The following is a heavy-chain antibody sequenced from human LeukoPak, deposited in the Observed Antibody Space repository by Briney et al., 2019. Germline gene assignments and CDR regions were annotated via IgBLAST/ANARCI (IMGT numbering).Heavy chain of an antibody. CDR3: AGDMRGSAKVWFDS. J-gene: IGHJ5*01. D-gene: IGHD3-10*01. V-gene: IGHV4-59*12. Sequence: SETLSLTCTVSGGSISDYYWNWIRQPPGKGLEWIAYVHYSRTTKYNPSLQSRVTTAVDMSKKEVSLRLDSVAAADTAVYYCAGDMRGSAKVWFDSWGQGALVIVSS. CDR2: VHYSRTT. CDR1: GGSISDYY.